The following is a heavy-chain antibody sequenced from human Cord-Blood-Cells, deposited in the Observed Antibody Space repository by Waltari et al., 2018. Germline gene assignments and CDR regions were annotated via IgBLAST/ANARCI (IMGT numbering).Heavy chain of an antibody. D-gene: IGHD2-8*01. V-gene: IGHV4-30-2*01. Sequence: QLQLQESGSGLVKPSQTLSLTCAVSAGSISRGGYSLSWIRQPTGKGLEWIGYIYHSGSTYYNPSLKSRVTISVDRSKNQFSLKLSSVTAADTAVYYCARGQALIGDAFDIWGQGTMVTVSS. CDR1: AGSISRGGYS. CDR3: ARGQALIGDAFDI. CDR2: IYHSGST. J-gene: IGHJ3*02.